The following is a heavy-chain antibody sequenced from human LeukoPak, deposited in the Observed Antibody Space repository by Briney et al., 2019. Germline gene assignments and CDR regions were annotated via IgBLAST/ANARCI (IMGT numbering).Heavy chain of an antibody. V-gene: IGHV3-23*01. CDR2: MIGSGGST. D-gene: IGHD5-24*01. Sequence: GGSLRLSCAASGFTFSSYAMSWVRQAPGKGLEWVSTMIGSGGSTYYADSVKGRFTISRDNSNNTLYLQMNSLKVEDTAVYYCARGEGWLLPLAYWGQGTPVTVSS. J-gene: IGHJ4*02. CDR1: GFTFSSYA. CDR3: ARGEGWLLPLAY.